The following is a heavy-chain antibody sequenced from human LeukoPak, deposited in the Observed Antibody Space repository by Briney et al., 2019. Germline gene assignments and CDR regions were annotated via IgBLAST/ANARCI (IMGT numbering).Heavy chain of an antibody. V-gene: IGHV1-69*05. Sequence: GASVKVSCKASGGTFSSYAISWVRQAPGQGLEWMGGIIPIFGTANYAQKFQGRVTITTDESTSTAYMELSSLRSVDTAVYYCARGVALQNAFDIWGQGTMVTVSS. CDR2: IIPIFGTA. D-gene: IGHD1-1*01. CDR1: GGTFSSYA. CDR3: ARGVALQNAFDI. J-gene: IGHJ3*02.